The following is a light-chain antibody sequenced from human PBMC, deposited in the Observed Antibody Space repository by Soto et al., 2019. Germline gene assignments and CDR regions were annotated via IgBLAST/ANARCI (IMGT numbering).Light chain of an antibody. Sequence: DIQLTQSPSFLSASVGDRVTITCRASQGVSSHLAWYQQKPGRVPKLLIYGASSLQSGVPSRFSGSGSGTEFTLTIRSLQPEDFATYFCKQLSSYPITFGQGTRLEIK. V-gene: IGKV1-9*01. CDR3: KQLSSYPIT. CDR1: QGVSSH. CDR2: GAS. J-gene: IGKJ5*01.